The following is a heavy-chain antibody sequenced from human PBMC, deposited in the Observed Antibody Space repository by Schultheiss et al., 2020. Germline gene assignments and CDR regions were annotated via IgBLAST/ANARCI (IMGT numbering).Heavy chain of an antibody. J-gene: IGHJ5*02. CDR3: AGVPIGVSLWFDP. V-gene: IGHV1-2*06. D-gene: IGHD3-3*01. CDR2: INPKSGGT. Sequence: ASVKVSCKASGYTFSDYYLHWVRQAPGQGLEWMGQINPKSGGTSYAQRFQGTVTMTRDTSISTAYMELSRLRSDDTAVYYCAGVPIGVSLWFDPWGQGTLMTVSS. CDR1: GYTFSDYY.